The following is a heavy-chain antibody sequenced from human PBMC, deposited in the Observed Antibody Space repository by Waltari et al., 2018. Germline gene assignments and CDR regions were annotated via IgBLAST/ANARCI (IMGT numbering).Heavy chain of an antibody. V-gene: IGHV1-69*15. CDR1: GGTFSSYA. CDR3: ARHSSYYDSSGYYWDYFDY. J-gene: IGHJ4*02. Sequence: QVQLVQSGAEVKKPGSSVKVSCKASGGTFSSYAISWVRPAPGQGLEWMGRIIPIFGTANYAQKFQGRVTITADESTSTAYMELSSLRSEDTAVYYCARHSSYYDSSGYYWDYFDYWGQGTLVTVSS. CDR2: IIPIFGTA. D-gene: IGHD3-22*01.